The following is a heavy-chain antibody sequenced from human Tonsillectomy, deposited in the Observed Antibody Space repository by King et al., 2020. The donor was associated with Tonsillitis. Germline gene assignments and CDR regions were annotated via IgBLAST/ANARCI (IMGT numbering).Heavy chain of an antibody. CDR2: ISGSGGST. D-gene: IGHD2-21*02. CDR1: GFTFSSYA. Sequence: DVQLVESRGGLVQPGGSLRLSFAASGFTFSSYAMSWVRQAPGTWLEWVSAISGSGGSTSYADSVKGRFTISRDNSKNTLYLQMNSLRAEDTAVYYCAKDGGGDCYSDWGQGTLVTVSS. J-gene: IGHJ4*02. CDR3: AKDGGGDCYSD. V-gene: IGHV3-23*04.